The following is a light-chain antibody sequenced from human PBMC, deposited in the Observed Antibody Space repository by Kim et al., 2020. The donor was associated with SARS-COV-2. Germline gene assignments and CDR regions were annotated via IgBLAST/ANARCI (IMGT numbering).Light chain of an antibody. CDR1: SLRNYY. CDR3: TCRDNTGDYVL. CDR2: GKA. V-gene: IGLV3-19*01. J-gene: IGLJ2*01. Sequence: ALGQTVTLTCQGDSLRNYYATWYQQRPGQAPQLVLYGKANRPSGISARFSGSASGSTASLTITGAQAEDEADYYCTCRDNTGDYVLFGGGTQLTVL.